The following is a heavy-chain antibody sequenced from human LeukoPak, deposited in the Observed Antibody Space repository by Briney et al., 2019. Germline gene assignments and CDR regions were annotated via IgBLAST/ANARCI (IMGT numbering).Heavy chain of an antibody. V-gene: IGHV5-51*01. CDR3: ATSYGGSHFDY. J-gene: IGHJ4*02. D-gene: IGHD2-15*01. Sequence: GESLNISCKGSGYSFSNYWIAWVRQMPGKGLEWMGLIYPGDSDTRYSPSFQGQVTFSADKSISTAYLQWSSLKASDTAMYYCATSYGGSHFDYWGQGTLVTVSS. CDR1: GYSFSNYW. CDR2: IYPGDSDT.